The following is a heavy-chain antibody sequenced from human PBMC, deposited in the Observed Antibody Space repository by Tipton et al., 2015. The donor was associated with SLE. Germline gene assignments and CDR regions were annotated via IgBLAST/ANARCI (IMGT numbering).Heavy chain of an antibody. CDR1: GGSFSGHY. CDR2: INHSGGT. CDR3: ARSPWTGYSYGPSDY. Sequence: LRLSCAVYGGSFSGHYWSWIRQPPGKGLEWIGEINHSGGTNYNPSLKSRVTISVDTSKNQFSLNLRSVTAADTAIYYCARSPWTGYSYGPSDYWGQGMRVAVST. V-gene: IGHV4-34*01. J-gene: IGHJ4*02. D-gene: IGHD5-18*01.